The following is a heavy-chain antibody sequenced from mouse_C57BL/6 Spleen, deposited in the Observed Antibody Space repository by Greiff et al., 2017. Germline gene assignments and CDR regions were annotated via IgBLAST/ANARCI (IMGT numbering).Heavy chain of an antibody. CDR2: IYPGSGST. V-gene: IGHV1-55*01. J-gene: IGHJ3*01. CDR1: GYTFTSYW. Sequence: QVQLQQSGAELVKPGASVKMSCKASGYTFTSYWITWVKQRPGQGLEWIGDIYPGSGSTNYNEKFKSKATLTVDTSSSTAYMQLSSLTSEDSAVYYWSRSHDYVGRSYWGQGTLVTVSA. D-gene: IGHD2-4*01. CDR3: SRSHDYVGRSY.